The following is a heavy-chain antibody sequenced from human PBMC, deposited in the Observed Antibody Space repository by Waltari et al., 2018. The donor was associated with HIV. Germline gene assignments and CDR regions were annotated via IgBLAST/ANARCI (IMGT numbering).Heavy chain of an antibody. CDR3: ARSRSGGSYSYYYGMDV. J-gene: IGHJ6*02. D-gene: IGHD2-15*01. V-gene: IGHV1-69*01. CDR1: GGTFSSYA. Sequence: QVQLVQSGAEVKKPGSSVKVYCKASGGTFSSYAIRWVRQPPGQGLEWMGGIIPIFGTANYAQKFQGRVTITADESTSTAYMELSSLRSEDTAVYYCARSRSGGSYSYYYGMDVWGQGTTVTVSS. CDR2: IIPIFGTA.